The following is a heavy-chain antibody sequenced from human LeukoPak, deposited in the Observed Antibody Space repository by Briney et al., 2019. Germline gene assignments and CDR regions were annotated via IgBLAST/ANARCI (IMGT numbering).Heavy chain of an antibody. CDR3: AKAHYVGYYYYYGMDV. CDR1: GFTFSSYA. V-gene: IGHV3-23*01. J-gene: IGHJ6*02. CDR2: ISGSGGST. Sequence: RSGGSLRLSSAASGFTFSSYAMSWVRQAPGKGLEWVSAISGSGGSTYYADSVKGRFTISRDNSKNTLYLQMNSLRAEDTAVYYCAKAHYVGYYYYYGMDVWGQGTTVTVSS. D-gene: IGHD4-17*01.